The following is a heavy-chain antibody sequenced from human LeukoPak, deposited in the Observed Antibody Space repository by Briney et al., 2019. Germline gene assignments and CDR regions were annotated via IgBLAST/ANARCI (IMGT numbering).Heavy chain of an antibody. V-gene: IGHV3-23*01. CDR1: GFSFSTYA. CDR3: AKDTRVRGLFDQ. CDR2: ISGSGGDT. Sequence: GGSLRLSCAASGFSFSTYAMTWVRQAPGKGLEWVSTISGSGGDTYSADSVKGRFIISRDNSKNTVHLQMSSLRAEDTAIYFCAKDTRVRGLFDQWGQGTLVTVPS. D-gene: IGHD3-10*01. J-gene: IGHJ4*02.